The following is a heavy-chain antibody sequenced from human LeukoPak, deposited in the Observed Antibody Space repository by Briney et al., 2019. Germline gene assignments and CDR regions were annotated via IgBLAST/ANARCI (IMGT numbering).Heavy chain of an antibody. V-gene: IGHV4-59*01. Sequence: TSETLSLTCTVSGGSISSYYWSWIRQPPGKGLEWIGYIYYSGSTNYNPSLKSRATISVDTSKNQFSLKLSSVTAADTAVYYCARGDLGYSSGWTKLYYYYMDVWGKGTTATISS. J-gene: IGHJ6*03. CDR3: ARGDLGYSSGWTKLYYYYMDV. CDR1: GGSISSYY. D-gene: IGHD6-19*01. CDR2: IYYSGST.